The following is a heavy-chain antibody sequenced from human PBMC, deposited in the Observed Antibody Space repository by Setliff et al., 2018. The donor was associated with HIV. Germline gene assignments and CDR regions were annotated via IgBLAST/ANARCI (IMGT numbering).Heavy chain of an antibody. Sequence: SETLSLTCTVSGGSISGYYWSWIRQAPGKGLEWMGYIYSGGSTNYNPSLKSRVTISEDASKNQLSLKLRSVTAADTAVYYCARKGNWNYPYDYWGPGTLVTVSS. CDR1: GGSISGYY. D-gene: IGHD1-7*01. CDR3: ARKGNWNYPYDY. CDR2: IYSGGST. V-gene: IGHV4-4*09. J-gene: IGHJ4*02.